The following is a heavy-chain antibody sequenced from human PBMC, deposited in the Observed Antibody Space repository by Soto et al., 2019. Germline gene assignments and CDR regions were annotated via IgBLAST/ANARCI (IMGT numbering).Heavy chain of an antibody. J-gene: IGHJ1*01. V-gene: IGHV1-69*13. D-gene: IGHD3-22*01. CDR3: ARANYYDSSGYTAEYFQN. Sequence: GASVKVSCKASGGTFSSYAISWVRQAPGQGLEWMGGIIPIFGTANYAQKFQGRVTITADESTSTAYMELSSLRSEDTAVYYCARANYYDSSGYTAEYFQNWGKGTLVTV. CDR1: GGTFSSYA. CDR2: IIPIFGTA.